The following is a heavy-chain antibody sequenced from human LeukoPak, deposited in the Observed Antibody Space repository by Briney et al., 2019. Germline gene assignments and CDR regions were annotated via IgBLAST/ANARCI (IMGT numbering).Heavy chain of an antibody. Sequence: SETLSLTCTVSGGSITSDHWSWIRQPPGKGLEWIGFFYYSGSTNYNPSLKSRVTISVDTSKNQFSLKLSSVTAADTAVYYCARVPYGSATNNYYMDVWGKGTTVTVSS. D-gene: IGHD3-10*01. CDR2: FYYSGST. CDR1: GGSITSDH. CDR3: ARVPYGSATNNYYMDV. V-gene: IGHV4-59*01. J-gene: IGHJ6*03.